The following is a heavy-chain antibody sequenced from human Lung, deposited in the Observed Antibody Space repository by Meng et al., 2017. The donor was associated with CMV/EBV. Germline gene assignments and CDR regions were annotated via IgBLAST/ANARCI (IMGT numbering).Heavy chain of an antibody. Sequence: SETXSLICTVSGGSISSYYWSWIRQPPGKGLEWIGYIYYSGSTNYNPSLKSRVTISVDTSKNQFSLKLSSVTAADTAVYYCARVSGYYYYGMDVWGQGTTVTVSS. V-gene: IGHV4-59*01. J-gene: IGHJ6*02. D-gene: IGHD3-3*01. CDR3: ARVSGYYYYGMDV. CDR2: IYYSGST. CDR1: GGSISSYY.